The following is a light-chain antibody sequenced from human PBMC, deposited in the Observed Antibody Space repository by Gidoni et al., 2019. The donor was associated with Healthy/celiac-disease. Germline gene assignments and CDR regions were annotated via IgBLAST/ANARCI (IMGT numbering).Light chain of an antibody. CDR1: QSVSSSY. V-gene: IGKV3-20*01. CDR3: QQYGSSPRLT. J-gene: IGKJ4*01. Sequence: EIVLTQSPGTLSLSPGERATLPCRARQSVSSSYLAWYQQKPGQAPRLLIYGASSRATGLPDRFSGSGSGTDFTLTISRREPEDVAVYYCQQYGSSPRLTFGGGTKVEIK. CDR2: GAS.